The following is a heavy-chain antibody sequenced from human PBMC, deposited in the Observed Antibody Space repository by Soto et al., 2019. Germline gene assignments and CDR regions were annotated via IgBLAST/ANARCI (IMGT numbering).Heavy chain of an antibody. CDR2: INQDGSGK. Sequence: ESGGGLVQPGGSLRLSCLASGFTFNRYWMTWVRQAPGKGLEWVANINQDGSGKYYVDSVKGRFTISRDNAKNSVYLQMNSLRAEDTAVYYCARDSSSGWDYWGQGTLATVSS. CDR1: GFTFNRYW. CDR3: ARDSSSGWDY. D-gene: IGHD6-19*01. J-gene: IGHJ4*01. V-gene: IGHV3-7*01.